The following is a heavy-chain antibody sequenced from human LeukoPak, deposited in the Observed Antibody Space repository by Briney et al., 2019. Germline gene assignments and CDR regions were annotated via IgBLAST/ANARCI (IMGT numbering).Heavy chain of an antibody. CDR3: GRETDFGVVTN. CDR2: TYYRSQQWHS. V-gene: IGHV6-1*01. CDR1: GDSVSSNGAS. J-gene: IGHJ4*02. Sequence: SQTLSLSCAISGDSVSSNGASWNWIRQSPSRGLEWLGRTYYRSQQWHSDYAPSVKGRITLNPDTSKNQFSLQLNSVAPEDTALYYCGRETDFGVVTNWGQGTLVTVSS. D-gene: IGHD3-3*01.